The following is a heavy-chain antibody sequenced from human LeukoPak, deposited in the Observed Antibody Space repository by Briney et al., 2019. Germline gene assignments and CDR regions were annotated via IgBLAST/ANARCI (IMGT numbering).Heavy chain of an antibody. CDR3: ARFDSSSWFEPFDY. J-gene: IGHJ4*02. CDR2: ISSTSTTV. V-gene: IGHV3-48*04. D-gene: IGHD6-13*01. Sequence: PGGSLRLSCAVSGFTFSSYSLNWVRQAPGKGLEWVSYISSTSTTVHYADSVTGRFTISRDNAKNSLYLQMNSLRAEDTAVYYCARFDSSSWFEPFDYWGQGTLVTVSS. CDR1: GFTFSSYS.